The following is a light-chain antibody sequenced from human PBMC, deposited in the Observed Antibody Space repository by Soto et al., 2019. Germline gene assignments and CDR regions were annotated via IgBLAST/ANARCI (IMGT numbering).Light chain of an antibody. V-gene: IGLV2-14*01. CDR2: EVT. Sequence: QSALTQPASVSGSPGQSITISCTGTSSDVGRYNYVSWYQKHPGKASKLMIYEVTNRPSEVSNRFSGSKSGNTASLTISGLQAEDEADYYCSSYTSSSTWVFGGGTKLTVL. CDR1: SSDVGRYNY. CDR3: SSYTSSSTWV. J-gene: IGLJ3*02.